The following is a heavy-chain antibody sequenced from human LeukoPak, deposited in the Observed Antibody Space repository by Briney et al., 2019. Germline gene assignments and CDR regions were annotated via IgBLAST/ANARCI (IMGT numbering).Heavy chain of an antibody. CDR1: GGTFSSYA. CDR3: ARDRWVIVPAAIGDYYYYYYMDV. D-gene: IGHD2-2*02. J-gene: IGHJ6*03. CDR2: IIPIFGTA. Sequence: SVKVSCKASGGTFSSYAISWVRQAPGQGLEWMGGIIPIFGTANYAQKFQGRVTMTADESTSTAYMELSSLRSEDTAVYYCARDRWVIVPAAIGDYYYYYYMDVWGKGTTVTVSS. V-gene: IGHV1-69*13.